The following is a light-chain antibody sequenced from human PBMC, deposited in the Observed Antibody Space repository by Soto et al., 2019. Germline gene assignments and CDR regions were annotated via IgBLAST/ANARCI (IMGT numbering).Light chain of an antibody. Sequence: DIQMTQSPSSLSASVGDRVTITCRTSQNIDSYLNWYQQKPGKAPKVLIYAASSLQSGVPSRFSGSGSGTDFTLTISSLQPEDFATYYCQQSYNNPYTFGQGTKLEIE. CDR3: QQSYNNPYT. V-gene: IGKV1-39*01. J-gene: IGKJ2*01. CDR1: QNIDSY. CDR2: AAS.